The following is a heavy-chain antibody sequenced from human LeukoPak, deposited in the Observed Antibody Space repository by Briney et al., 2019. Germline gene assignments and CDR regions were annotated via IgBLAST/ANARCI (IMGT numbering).Heavy chain of an antibody. D-gene: IGHD6-6*01. CDR3: ARPYSNSSLDAFNI. CDR1: GGSISGSSYY. CDR2: IYYSGST. J-gene: IGHJ3*02. Sequence: SETLSLTCTVSGGSISGSSYYWGWIRQPPGKGLEWIGSIYYSGSTYYNPSLKSRVTISVDTSKNQFSLNVRTVTAADTAVYYCARPYSNSSLDAFNIWGQGTMVTVSS. V-gene: IGHV4-39*01.